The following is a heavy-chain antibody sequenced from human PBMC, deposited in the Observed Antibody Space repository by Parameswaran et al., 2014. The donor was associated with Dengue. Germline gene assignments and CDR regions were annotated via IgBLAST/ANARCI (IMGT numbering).Heavy chain of an antibody. CDR2: IYYSGST. V-gene: IGHV4-39*07. D-gene: IGHD2-15*01. CDR1: GGSISSSRYY. J-gene: IGHJ4*02. CDR3: ARDATLRGAHEAIDY. Sequence: GSLRLSCTVSGGSISSSRYYWGWIRQPPGKGLEWIGTIYYSGSTYYNPSLKSRVTISLDTSKRQFSLKLSSVTAADTAVYFCARDATLRGAHEAIDYWGQGTLVTVSS.